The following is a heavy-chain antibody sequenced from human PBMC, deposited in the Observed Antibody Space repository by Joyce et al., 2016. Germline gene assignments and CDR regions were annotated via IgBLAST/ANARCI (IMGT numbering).Heavy chain of an antibody. CDR3: AKALSPYYDYIWGSYLDAFDI. D-gene: IGHD3-16*02. CDR2: ISGSGTST. Sequence: EVQLLESGGGLVQPGGSLRLSCAASGFTFSSYAMSWVRQAAGKGLEWVSAISGSGTSTYYADSVKGRFTISRDNSKNTLYLQMNSLSAEDTAVYYCAKALSPYYDYIWGSYLDAFDIWGQGTMVTVSS. CDR1: GFTFSSYA. V-gene: IGHV3-23*01. J-gene: IGHJ3*02.